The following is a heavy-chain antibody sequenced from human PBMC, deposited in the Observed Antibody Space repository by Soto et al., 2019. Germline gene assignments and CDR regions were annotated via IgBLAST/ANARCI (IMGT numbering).Heavy chain of an antibody. Sequence: TSETLSLTCTVSGGSISSSSYYWGWIRQPPGKGLEWIGSIYYSGSTYYNPSLKSRVTISVDTSKNQFSLKLSSVTAADTAVYYCASGAKEPRRGHIGAFDIWGQGTMVTVSS. D-gene: IGHD3-10*01. CDR2: IYYSGST. CDR1: GGSISSSSYY. V-gene: IGHV4-39*01. J-gene: IGHJ3*02. CDR3: ASGAKEPRRGHIGAFDI.